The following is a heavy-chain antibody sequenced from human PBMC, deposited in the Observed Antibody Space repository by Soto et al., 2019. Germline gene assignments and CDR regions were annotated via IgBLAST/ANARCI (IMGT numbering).Heavy chain of an antibody. V-gene: IGHV3-23*01. Sequence: GGSLRLSCAASGFTFSSYAMSWVRQAPGKGLEWVSAISGSGGSTYYADSVKGRFTISRDNSKNTLYLQMNSLRAEDTAVYYCAKDPEYGGIQYYFDYWGQGTLVTVSS. CDR1: GFTFSSYA. J-gene: IGHJ4*02. D-gene: IGHD5-12*01. CDR3: AKDPEYGGIQYYFDY. CDR2: ISGSGGST.